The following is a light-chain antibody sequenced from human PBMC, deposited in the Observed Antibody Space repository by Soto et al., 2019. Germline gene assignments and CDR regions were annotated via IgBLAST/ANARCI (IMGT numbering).Light chain of an antibody. CDR2: DAS. CDR3: QQFNSYLSIT. Sequence: AIQLTQSPSSLSASVGDRVTITCRASQGISSALAWYQQKPGKAPKLLIYDASSLESGVPSRFSGSGYGTDFTLTISSLQPEDFATYYCQQFNSYLSITFGQGTRLEIK. CDR1: QGISSA. J-gene: IGKJ5*01. V-gene: IGKV1-13*02.